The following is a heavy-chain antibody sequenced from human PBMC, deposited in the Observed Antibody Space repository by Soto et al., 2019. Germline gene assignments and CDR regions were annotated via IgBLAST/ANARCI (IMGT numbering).Heavy chain of an antibody. CDR3: VKWNGYGDY. J-gene: IGHJ4*02. CDR2: FRGGCGGT. Sequence: VQLLASGGGLVQPGGSLRLSCVVSGFTFTSYGVTWVSPSPWKGLGWVCGFRGGCGGTHYRDSVKGRFTISRDDSRSTVYLQINSLGVYDTAVYYCVKWNGYGDYLGQGTVVSVSS. D-gene: IGHD1-1*01. CDR1: GFTFTSYG. V-gene: IGHV3-23*01.